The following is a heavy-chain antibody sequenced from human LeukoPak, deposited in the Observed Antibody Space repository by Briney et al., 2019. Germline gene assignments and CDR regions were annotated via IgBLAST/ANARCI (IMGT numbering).Heavy chain of an antibody. J-gene: IGHJ3*02. V-gene: IGHV4-34*01. Sequence: SETLSLTRAVYGGSFSGYYWSWIRQPPGKGLEWIREINHSGSTNYNPSLKSRVTISVDTSKNQFSLKLSSVTAADTAVYYCARGLSRYSSSRHYAFDIWGQGTMVTVSS. CDR2: INHSGST. CDR1: GGSFSGYY. CDR3: ARGLSRYSSSRHYAFDI. D-gene: IGHD6-6*01.